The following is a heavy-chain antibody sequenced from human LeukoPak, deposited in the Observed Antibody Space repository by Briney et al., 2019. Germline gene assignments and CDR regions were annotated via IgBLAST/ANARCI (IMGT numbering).Heavy chain of an antibody. Sequence: PSETLSLTCTVSGGSISSYYWSWIRQPPGQGLEWIGYIYYSGSTNYNPSLKSRVTISVDTSKNQFSLKLSSVTAADTAVYYCARLSAGNDYWGQGTLVTVSS. D-gene: IGHD6-13*01. J-gene: IGHJ4*02. CDR1: GGSISSYY. V-gene: IGHV4-59*08. CDR2: IYYSGST. CDR3: ARLSAGNDY.